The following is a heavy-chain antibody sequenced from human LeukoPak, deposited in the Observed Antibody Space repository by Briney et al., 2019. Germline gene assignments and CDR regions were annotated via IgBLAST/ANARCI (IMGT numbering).Heavy chain of an antibody. CDR2: IYTSGTT. J-gene: IGHJ3*01. D-gene: IGHD3-10*01. Sequence: PSETLSLTCTVSGGSISNYYWSWIRQPAGKGLEWIGRIYTSGTTHYNPSLKSRVTISVDTSKNQFSLKLSSVTAADTAVYYCARPQITMVRGVMVAYDLWGQGTKVIVSS. V-gene: IGHV4-4*07. CDR1: GGSISNYY. CDR3: ARPQITMVRGVMVAYDL.